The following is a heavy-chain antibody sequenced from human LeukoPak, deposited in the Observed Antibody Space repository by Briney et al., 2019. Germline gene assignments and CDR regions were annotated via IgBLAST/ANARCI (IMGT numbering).Heavy chain of an antibody. CDR1: GFTFSSYS. CDR2: ISGGSDTT. J-gene: IGHJ4*02. Sequence: PGGSLRLSCAASGFTFSSYSMNWVRQAPGKGLEWVSGISGGSDTTHYAASVKGRFTISRDNSKNTLYLQMNSLRAEDTAVYYCARWDGYGGYWGQGTLVTVSS. V-gene: IGHV3-23*01. D-gene: IGHD4-23*01. CDR3: ARWDGYGGY.